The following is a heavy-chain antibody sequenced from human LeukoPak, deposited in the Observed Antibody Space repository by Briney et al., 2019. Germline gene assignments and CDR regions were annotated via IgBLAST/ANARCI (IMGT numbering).Heavy chain of an antibody. Sequence: SETLSLTCTVSGGSISSYYWSWIRQPPGKGLEWIGHIYYSGSTNYNPSIKSRVTISVDTSKNQFSLKLSSVTAADTAVYYCARADSGRYEYYFDYWGQGTLVTVSS. CDR1: GGSISSYY. J-gene: IGHJ4*02. D-gene: IGHD1-26*01. CDR2: IYYSGST. V-gene: IGHV4-59*01. CDR3: ARADSGRYEYYFDY.